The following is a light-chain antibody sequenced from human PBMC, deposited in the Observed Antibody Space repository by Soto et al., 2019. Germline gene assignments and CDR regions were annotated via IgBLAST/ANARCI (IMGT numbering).Light chain of an antibody. Sequence: EIVMTQSPATLSVPPGERATLFCSASRNIGGKLAWFQQKPGQAPTLLMYAVSTRAAGVPPRFSGSGSGTEFTLTISSLQSEDFAVYYCQQYDNWPQYTFGQGTKLEIK. CDR3: QQYDNWPQYT. J-gene: IGKJ2*01. CDR2: AVS. V-gene: IGKV3-15*01. CDR1: RNIGGK.